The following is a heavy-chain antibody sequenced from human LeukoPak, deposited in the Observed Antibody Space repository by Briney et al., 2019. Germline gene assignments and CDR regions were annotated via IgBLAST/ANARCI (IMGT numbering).Heavy chain of an antibody. CDR3: ARKTYCSGGRCYGENWFDP. J-gene: IGHJ5*02. D-gene: IGHD2-15*01. Sequence: SETLSLTCNVTGGSISGYHWNWIRQSPGKGLEWISNIFYTGNADYNPSLKSRVTISINTSKNGISLILRSVTAADTAVYYCARKTYCSGGRCYGENWFDPWGQGILVTVSS. CDR1: GGSISGYH. CDR2: IFYTGNA. V-gene: IGHV4-59*08.